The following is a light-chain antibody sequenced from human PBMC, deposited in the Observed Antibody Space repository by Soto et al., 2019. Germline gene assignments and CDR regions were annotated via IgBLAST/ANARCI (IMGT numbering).Light chain of an antibody. CDR1: QSVSNY. Sequence: EIVLTQSPATLSLSPGEGATLSCRASQSVSNYLAWYQQKPGQAPRLLIYGASSRATGIPDRFSGSGSGTDLTLTISRLEPEDFAVYYCQQYGSSPPWTFGQGTKVDIK. V-gene: IGKV3-20*01. CDR2: GAS. J-gene: IGKJ1*01. CDR3: QQYGSSPPWT.